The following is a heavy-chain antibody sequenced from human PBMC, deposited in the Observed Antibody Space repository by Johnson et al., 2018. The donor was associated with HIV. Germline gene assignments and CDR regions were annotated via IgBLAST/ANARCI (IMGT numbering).Heavy chain of an antibody. D-gene: IGHD5-24*01. V-gene: IGHV3-30-3*01. J-gene: IGHJ3*02. CDR2: ISYDGSNK. Sequence: QVQLVESGGGVVQPARSLRLSCAASGFTFSSYAMHWVRQAPDKGLEWVAVISYDGSNKYYADSVKGRFTISRDNSKNTLYLQMNSLRVEDTAVYYCARDLGWLQSGDAFDICGQGTMVTVSS. CDR1: GFTFSSYA. CDR3: ARDLGWLQSGDAFDI.